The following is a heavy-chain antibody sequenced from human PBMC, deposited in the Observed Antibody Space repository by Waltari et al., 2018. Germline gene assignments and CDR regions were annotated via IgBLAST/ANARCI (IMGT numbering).Heavy chain of an antibody. CDR1: GGSISSYY. CDR2: IYYSGST. J-gene: IGHJ3*02. V-gene: IGHV4-59*01. CDR3: ARAYYYDSSGYYSVFDI. D-gene: IGHD3-22*01. Sequence: QVQLQQWGAGLLKPSETLSLTCTVSGGSISSYYWSWIRQPPGKGLEWIGYIYYSGSTNYNPSLKSRVTISVDTSKNQFSLKLSSVTAADTAVYYCARAYYYDSSGYYSVFDIWGQGTMVTVSS.